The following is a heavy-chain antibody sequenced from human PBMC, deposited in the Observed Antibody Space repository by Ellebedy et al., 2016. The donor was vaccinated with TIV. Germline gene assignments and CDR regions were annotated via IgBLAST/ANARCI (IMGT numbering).Heavy chain of an antibody. Sequence: MPSETLSLTCTVSPGFISSYYWSWIRQPPGKGLEWIGYVYYSGSTDSSPSFRSRVTVSLDTSKNQFSLRLNSVTAADTAFYYCAVGLNYGSGGYFDFWGRGTPVTVSS. V-gene: IGHV4-59*01. J-gene: IGHJ2*01. CDR2: VYYSGST. D-gene: IGHD3-10*01. CDR1: PGFISSYY. CDR3: AVGLNYGSGGYFDF.